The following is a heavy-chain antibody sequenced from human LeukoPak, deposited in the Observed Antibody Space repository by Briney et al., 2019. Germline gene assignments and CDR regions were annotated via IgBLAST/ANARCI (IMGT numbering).Heavy chain of an antibody. Sequence: GGSLRLSCAASGFTFSSYGMSWVRQAPGKGLEWVSAISGSGGSTYYADSVKGRFTISRDNAKNSLYLQMNSLRAEDTAVYYCARDRVAITMVRGVPLDYWGQGTLVTVSS. J-gene: IGHJ4*02. CDR2: ISGSGGST. CDR1: GFTFSSYG. V-gene: IGHV3-23*01. D-gene: IGHD3-10*01. CDR3: ARDRVAITMVRGVPLDY.